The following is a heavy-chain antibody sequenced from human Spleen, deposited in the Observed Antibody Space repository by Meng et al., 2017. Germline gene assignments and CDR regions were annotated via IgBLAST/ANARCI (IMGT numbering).Heavy chain of an antibody. CDR1: GFTFDDYG. Sequence: EVQLVEVGGGLVQPGGSLRLSCEASGFTFDDYGMSWVRQAPGKGLEWISGINWNGGSTGYVDSVKGRFTISRDNAKNSLYLQMNSLRAEDTALYYCAAWPGALDLWGQGTMVTVSS. CDR3: AAWPGALDL. CDR2: INWNGGST. V-gene: IGHV3-20*04. J-gene: IGHJ3*01.